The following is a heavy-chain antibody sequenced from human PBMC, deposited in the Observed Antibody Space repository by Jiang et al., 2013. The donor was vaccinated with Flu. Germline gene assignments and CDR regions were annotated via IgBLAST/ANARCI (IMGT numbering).Heavy chain of an antibody. V-gene: IGHV6-1*01. D-gene: IGHD1-7*01. CDR2: TYYRSKWYN. Sequence: VSSNSAAWNWIRQSPSRGLEWLGRTYYRSKWYNDYAVSVKSRITINPDTSKNQFSLQLNSVTPEDTAVYYCARGAPLVTGTTMFDYWGQGTLVTVSS. CDR1: VSSNSAA. CDR3: ARGAPLVTGTTMFDY. J-gene: IGHJ4*02.